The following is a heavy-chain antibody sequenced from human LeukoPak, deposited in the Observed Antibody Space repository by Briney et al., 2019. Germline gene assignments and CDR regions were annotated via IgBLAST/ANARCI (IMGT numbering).Heavy chain of an antibody. CDR1: GFTFDDYA. CDR2: ISWNSGSI. CDR3: AKDISGYYKVVFDY. Sequence: GGSLRLSCAASGFTFDDYAMHWVRHAPGKGLEWVSGISWNSGSIGYADSVKGRFTISRDNAKNSLYLQMNSLRAEDTALYYCAKDISGYYKVVFDYWGQGTLVTVSS. J-gene: IGHJ4*02. V-gene: IGHV3-9*01. D-gene: IGHD3-3*01.